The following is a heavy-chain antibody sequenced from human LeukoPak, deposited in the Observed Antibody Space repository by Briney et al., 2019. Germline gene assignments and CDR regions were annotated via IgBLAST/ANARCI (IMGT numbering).Heavy chain of an antibody. D-gene: IGHD3-22*01. CDR3: ARCPASDYYDSSGYTYYFDY. Sequence: ASVKVSCKASGYTFNTYGISWVRQAPGQGLEWMGWISGYNGNTNYAQKLQGRVTMTTDTSTTTAYMELRSLRSDDTAVYYCARCPASDYYDSSGYTYYFDYWGQGTLVSVSS. CDR1: GYTFNTYG. J-gene: IGHJ4*02. CDR2: ISGYNGNT. V-gene: IGHV1-18*01.